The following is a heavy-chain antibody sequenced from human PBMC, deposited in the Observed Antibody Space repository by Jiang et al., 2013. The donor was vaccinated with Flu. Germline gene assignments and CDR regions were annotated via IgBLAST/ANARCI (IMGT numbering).Heavy chain of an antibody. V-gene: IGHV1-2*04. CDR1: GYTFTGYY. D-gene: IGHD3-10*01. Sequence: SGAEVKKPGASVKVSCKAFGYTFTGYYMHWVRQAPGQGLEWMGWINPNSGGTNYAQNFQGWVTMTRDTSISTAYMELSRLKSDDTAVYYCASAGRGGSAGDDYFDFWGQGTLVTVSS. CDR2: INPNSGGT. CDR3: ASAGRGGSAGDDYFDF. J-gene: IGHJ4*02.